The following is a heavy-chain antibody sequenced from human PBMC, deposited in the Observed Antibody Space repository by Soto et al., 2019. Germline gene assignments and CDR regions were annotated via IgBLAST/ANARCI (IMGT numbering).Heavy chain of an antibody. Sequence: SLRLSCAASGFTVSSYEMDWVRQAPGKGLEWVAYISISGGTIYYGDSVEGRFTISRDNADNSLYLQMNSLRAEDTAVYYCTKEKSVINSGYDAFDIWGRGTVVTVSS. V-gene: IGHV3-48*03. D-gene: IGHD5-12*01. J-gene: IGHJ3*02. CDR3: TKEKSVINSGYDAFDI. CDR2: ISISGGTI. CDR1: GFTVSSYE.